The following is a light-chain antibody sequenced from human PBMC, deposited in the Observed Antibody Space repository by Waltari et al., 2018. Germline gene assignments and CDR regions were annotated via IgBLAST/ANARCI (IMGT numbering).Light chain of an antibody. Sequence: DIAMTQSPDSLAVSLGERATINCKSSRRVFYTDNNKHYLTWYQQKPGHPPQLLISWASTRESGVPDRFIGSGSGTDFTLTISSLQAEDVAVYYCHQHYTTPWTFGQGTLVEL. CDR3: HQHYTTPWT. CDR2: WAS. V-gene: IGKV4-1*01. CDR1: RRVFYTDNNKHY. J-gene: IGKJ1*01.